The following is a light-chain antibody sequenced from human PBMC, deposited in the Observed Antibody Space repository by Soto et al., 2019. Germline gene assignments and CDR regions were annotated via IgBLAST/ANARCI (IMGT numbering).Light chain of an antibody. Sequence: QSVLTQPASVSGSPGQSITISCTGTRSDIGSYNSIAWYQQHPGKAPRVMIFEVTKRPSGISNRFSGSKSGSTASLTISGLQAEDEADYYCCSYAGAYTYVFGTGTKVTVL. CDR1: RSDIGSYNS. CDR3: CSYAGAYTYV. CDR2: EVT. V-gene: IGLV2-23*02. J-gene: IGLJ1*01.